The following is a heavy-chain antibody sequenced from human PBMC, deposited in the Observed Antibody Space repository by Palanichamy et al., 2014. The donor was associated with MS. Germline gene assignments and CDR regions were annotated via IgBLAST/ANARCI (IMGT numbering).Heavy chain of an antibody. V-gene: IGHV4-59*08. CDR3: ARVIAARSFYYYGMDV. J-gene: IGHJ6*02. CDR2: IYYSGST. D-gene: IGHD6-6*01. Sequence: QVQLQESGPGLVKPSETLSLTCTVSGGSISSYYWSWIRQPPGKGLEWIGYIYYSGSTNYNPSLKSRVTISVDTSKNQFSLKLSSVTAADTAVYYCARVIAARSFYYYGMDVWGQGTTVTVSS. CDR1: GGSISSYY.